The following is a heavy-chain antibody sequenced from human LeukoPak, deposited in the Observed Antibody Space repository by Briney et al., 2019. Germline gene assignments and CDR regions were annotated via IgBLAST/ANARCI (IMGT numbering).Heavy chain of an antibody. V-gene: IGHV3-21*01. CDR3: ARRGYIVGAIEWFDP. CDR1: GFTFSSYS. D-gene: IGHD1-26*01. CDR2: ISSSSSYI. J-gene: IGHJ5*02. Sequence: PGGSLRLSCAASGFTFSSYSMNWVSQAPGKGLEWVSSISSSSSYIYYADSVKGRFTISRDNAKNSLYLQMNSLRAEDTAVYYCARRGYIVGAIEWFDPWGQGTLVTVSS.